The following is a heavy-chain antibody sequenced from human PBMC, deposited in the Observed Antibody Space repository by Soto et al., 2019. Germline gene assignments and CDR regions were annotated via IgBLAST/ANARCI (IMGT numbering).Heavy chain of an antibody. CDR2: MYYSGVS. Sequence: SETLSLTCTVSGGSISSYYWSWIRQPPGKGLEWIGYMYYSGVSNYNPSLKSRVTILLDTPKNQFSLKLSSVTAADSAVYYCARGARGYYPLAWFDPWGQGTLVTVSS. J-gene: IGHJ5*02. CDR3: ARGARGYYPLAWFDP. CDR1: GGSISSYY. D-gene: IGHD3-3*01. V-gene: IGHV4-59*01.